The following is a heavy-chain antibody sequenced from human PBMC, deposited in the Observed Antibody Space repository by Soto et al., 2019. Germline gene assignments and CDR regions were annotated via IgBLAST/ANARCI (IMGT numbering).Heavy chain of an antibody. CDR1: GFTFSSYD. J-gene: IGHJ6*02. Sequence: GGSLRLSCAASGFTFSSYDMHWVRQATGKGLEWVSTIVTAGDTYYPDSVKGRFTISRENAKNSLYLQMNSLRAEDTAVYYCARGFPDVWGQGTTVTVS. V-gene: IGHV3-13*01. CDR2: IVTAGDT. D-gene: IGHD2-21*01. CDR3: ARGFPDV.